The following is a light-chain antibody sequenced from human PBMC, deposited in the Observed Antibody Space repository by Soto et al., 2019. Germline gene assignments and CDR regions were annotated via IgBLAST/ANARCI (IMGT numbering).Light chain of an antibody. CDR1: HSVTTQ. J-gene: IGKJ5*01. V-gene: IGKV3-11*01. Sequence: DIVLTQSPDTLSLSPGERATLSCWASHSVTTQLAWFQQRPGQAPRLLVYDASNRATGIPARFSGSGSGTDFTLTISSLETEDFAVYYCQQRSNWPTITFGQGTRLEIK. CDR3: QQRSNWPTIT. CDR2: DAS.